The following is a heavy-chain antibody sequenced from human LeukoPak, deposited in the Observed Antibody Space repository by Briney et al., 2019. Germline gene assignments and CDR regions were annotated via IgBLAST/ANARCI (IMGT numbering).Heavy chain of an antibody. CDR2: IYYSGST. V-gene: IGHV4-39*07. CDR1: GGSISSSSYY. CDR3: ARRLLRPYNWFDP. J-gene: IGHJ5*02. D-gene: IGHD4-17*01. Sequence: PSETLSLTCTVSGGSISSSSYYWGWIRQPPGKGLEWIGSIYYSGSTYYNPSLKSRVTISVDTSKNQFSLKLSSVTAADTAVYYCARRLLRPYNWFDPWGQGTLVTVSS.